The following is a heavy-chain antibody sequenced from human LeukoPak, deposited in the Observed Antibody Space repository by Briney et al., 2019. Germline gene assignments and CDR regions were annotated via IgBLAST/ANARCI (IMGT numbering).Heavy chain of an antibody. CDR1: GASISSGGYS. V-gene: IGHV4-30-2*01. J-gene: IGHJ3*02. Sequence: SETLSLTCAVSGASISSGGYSWSWIRQPPGRGLEWFAYIYHSGSTYYNPSLKSRVTISVDRSKNQFSLKLSSVTAADTAVYYCARGVPAAMRPDAFDIWGQGTMVTVSS. D-gene: IGHD2-2*01. CDR2: IYHSGST. CDR3: ARGVPAAMRPDAFDI.